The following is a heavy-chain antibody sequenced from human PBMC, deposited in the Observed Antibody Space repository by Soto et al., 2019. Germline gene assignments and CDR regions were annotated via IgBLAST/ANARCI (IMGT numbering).Heavy chain of an antibody. D-gene: IGHD6-13*01. Sequence: QVQLVQSGAEVKKPGASVQVSCKTSGYTFTSYDINWVRQAPGQGLEWVGWMNTNSDDTRSAQKIRGSFTLTRDKSMRAVYMKLSDLRPDDSAVYYCEREWSAAGHFYGMDVWGQGTTVAVSS. V-gene: IGHV1-8*01. CDR2: MNTNSDDT. CDR3: EREWSAAGHFYGMDV. J-gene: IGHJ6*02. CDR1: GYTFTSYD.